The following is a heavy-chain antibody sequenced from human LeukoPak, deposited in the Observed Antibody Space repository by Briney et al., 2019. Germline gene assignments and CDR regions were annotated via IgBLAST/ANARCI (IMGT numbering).Heavy chain of an antibody. CDR3: AVSIAAAGTFAGDYYYYYGMDV. CDR1: GGSISSGSYY. Sequence: KASETLSLTCTVSGGSISSGSYYWSWIRQPARKGLEWIGRIYTSGSTNYNPSLKSRVTISVDTSKNQFSLKLSSVTAADTAVYYCAVSIAAAGTFAGDYYYYYGMDVWGQGTTVTVSS. CDR2: IYTSGST. J-gene: IGHJ6*02. D-gene: IGHD6-13*01. V-gene: IGHV4-61*02.